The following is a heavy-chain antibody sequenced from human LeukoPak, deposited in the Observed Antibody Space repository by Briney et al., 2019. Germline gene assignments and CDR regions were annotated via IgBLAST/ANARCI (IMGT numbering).Heavy chain of an antibody. Sequence: SETLSLTCTVSGGSISSYYWSWIRQPPGKGLEWIGYIYYSGSTNYNPSLKSRVTISVDTSKNQFSLKLSSVTAADTAVYYCARAKSGSYLRTFDYWGQGTLVTVSS. CDR1: GGSISSYY. J-gene: IGHJ4*02. CDR2: IYYSGST. V-gene: IGHV4-59*01. D-gene: IGHD1-26*01. CDR3: ARAKSGSYLRTFDY.